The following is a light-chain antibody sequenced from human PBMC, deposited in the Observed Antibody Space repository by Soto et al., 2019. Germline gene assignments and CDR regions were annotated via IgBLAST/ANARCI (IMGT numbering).Light chain of an antibody. CDR1: QSLLHSNGYNY. CDR3: RQALRTPGT. Sequence: DIVMTQSPLSLPVSPGEPASISCRSSQSLLHSNGYNYLDWYLQRPGQSPQLLIYLGSNRASGVPDRFGGSGSGTDFTLKISRVEAEDVGVYYCRQALRTPGTFGQGTKVEIK. J-gene: IGKJ1*01. V-gene: IGKV2-28*01. CDR2: LGS.